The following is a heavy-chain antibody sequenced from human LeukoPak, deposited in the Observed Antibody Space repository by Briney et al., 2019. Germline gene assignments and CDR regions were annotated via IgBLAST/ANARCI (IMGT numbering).Heavy chain of an antibody. CDR1: GFTFSDYS. CDR3: ARSRSVSNYKGMDV. V-gene: IGHV3-21*01. Sequence: PGGSLRLSCPASGFTFSDYSMSWVRQAPGKGLEWVSSISSSSDYIYYADSVKGRFTISRDNARNSLYLQMNSLRVEDTAVYYCARSRSVSNYKGMDVWGQGTTVTVSS. D-gene: IGHD5/OR15-5a*01. CDR2: ISSSSDYI. J-gene: IGHJ6*02.